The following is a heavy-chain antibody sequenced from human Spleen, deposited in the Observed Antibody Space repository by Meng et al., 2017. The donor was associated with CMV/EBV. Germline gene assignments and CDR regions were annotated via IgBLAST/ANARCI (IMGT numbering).Heavy chain of an antibody. CDR2: IHPNSGGT. Sequence: ASVKVSCKASGYTFTGYYMHWVRQAPGQGLEWMGRIHPNSGGTDFAPKFQGRVTMTRDTSITTTYMELSSLTADDTAVYYCARVIAVAGTAPFDFWGQGTVVTV. CDR1: GYTFTGYY. D-gene: IGHD6-19*01. V-gene: IGHV1-2*02. J-gene: IGHJ4*02. CDR3: ARVIAVAGTAPFDF.